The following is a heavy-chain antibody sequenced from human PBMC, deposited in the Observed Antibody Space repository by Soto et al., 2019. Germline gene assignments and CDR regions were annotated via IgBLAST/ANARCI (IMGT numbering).Heavy chain of an antibody. D-gene: IGHD6-19*01. CDR2: TSYDGSQR. CDR3: ARETYSSGHAVGYHDL. V-gene: IGHV3-30*04. J-gene: IGHJ2*01. CDR1: GITFSSYA. Sequence: GSLRLSCVASGITFSSYAMVWVRQPPGKGLEWVAVTSYDGSQRYYADSVKGRFTISRDNSKSTLYLQMNSLRDEDTALYYCARETYSSGHAVGYHDLWGRGSLVTVSA.